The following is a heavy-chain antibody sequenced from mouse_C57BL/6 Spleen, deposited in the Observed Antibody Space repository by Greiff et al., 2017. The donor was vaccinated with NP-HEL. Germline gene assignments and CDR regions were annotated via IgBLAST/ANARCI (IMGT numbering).Heavy chain of an antibody. Sequence: EVQLVESGGDLVKPGGSLKLSCAASGFTFSSYGMSWVRQTPDKRLEWVATISSGGSYTYYPDSVKGQFTISRDNAKNTLYLQMSSLKSEDTAMYYCARPLITTVVASFAYWGQGTLVTVSA. CDR2: ISSGGSYT. J-gene: IGHJ3*01. CDR3: ARPLITTVVASFAY. D-gene: IGHD1-1*01. V-gene: IGHV5-6*01. CDR1: GFTFSSYG.